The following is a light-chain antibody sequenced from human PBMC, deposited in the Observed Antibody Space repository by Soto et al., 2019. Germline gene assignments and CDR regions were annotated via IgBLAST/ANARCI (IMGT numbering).Light chain of an antibody. J-gene: IGLJ2*01. Sequence: QSAPTQPASVSGSPGQSITISCTGTSSDVGSYNLVSWYQQYSGKAPKLMIYEGSKRPSGVSNRFSGSKSGNTASLTISGLQAADEAYYYCCSYAGSPRVFGGGTKVTVL. CDR2: EGS. CDR1: SSDVGSYNL. V-gene: IGLV2-23*01. CDR3: CSYAGSPRV.